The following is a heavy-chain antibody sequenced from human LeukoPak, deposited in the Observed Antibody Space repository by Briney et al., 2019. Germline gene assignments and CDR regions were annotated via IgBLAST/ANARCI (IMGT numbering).Heavy chain of an antibody. J-gene: IGHJ4*02. CDR3: TTDSVIAVAGTDY. CDR2: IKSKTDGGTT. D-gene: IGHD6-19*01. Sequence: ETLSLTCTVSSGSINNYYWSWVRQAPGKGLEWVGRIKSKTDGGTTDYAAPVKGRFTISRDDSKNTLYLQMNSLKTEDTAVYYCTTDSVIAVAGTDYWGQGTLVTVSS. V-gene: IGHV3-15*01. CDR1: SGSINNYY.